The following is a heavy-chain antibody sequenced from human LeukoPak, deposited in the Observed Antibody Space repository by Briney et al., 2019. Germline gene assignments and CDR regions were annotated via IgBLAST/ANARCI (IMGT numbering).Heavy chain of an antibody. Sequence: GGSLRLSCAASGFTFSSHAMNWVRQAPGKGLVWVSYISSSGSTIYYADSVRGRFTISRDNAKNSLYLQMNSLRAEDTAVYYCAELGITMIGGVWGKGTTVTISS. CDR1: GFTFSSHA. V-gene: IGHV3-48*03. CDR3: AELGITMIGGV. CDR2: ISSSGSTI. J-gene: IGHJ6*04. D-gene: IGHD3-10*02.